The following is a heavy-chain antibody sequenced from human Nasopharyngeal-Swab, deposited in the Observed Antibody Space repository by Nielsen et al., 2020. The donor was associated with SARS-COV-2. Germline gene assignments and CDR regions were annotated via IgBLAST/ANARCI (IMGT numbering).Heavy chain of an antibody. J-gene: IGHJ6*02. D-gene: IGHD3-22*01. V-gene: IGHV3-48*02. Sequence: GESLKISCAASQFNLTKYNMHWVRQAPGKGLEWVSYITSSSSTIYYADSVKGRFAISRDNAENALYLQMNGLRDEDTAVYYCTRDGLNGYYDSSGYPLRDGMDVWGQGATVTVSS. CDR2: ITSSSSTI. CDR1: QFNLTKYN. CDR3: TRDGLNGYYDSSGYPLRDGMDV.